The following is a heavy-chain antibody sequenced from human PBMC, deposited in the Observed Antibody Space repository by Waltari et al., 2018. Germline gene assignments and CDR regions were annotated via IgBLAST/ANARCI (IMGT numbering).Heavy chain of an antibody. D-gene: IGHD1-1*01. Sequence: QVQLVQSGAEVKKPGSSVKVSCKASGGTFSSYAISWVRQAPGQGLEWMGGSIPIFGTANYAQKFQGRVTITADEATSTAYMELSSLRSEDTAVYYCARGPLRGTARRPGDWYFDLWGRGTLVTVSS. CDR2: SIPIFGTA. J-gene: IGHJ2*01. V-gene: IGHV1-69*01. CDR1: GGTFSSYA. CDR3: ARGPLRGTARRPGDWYFDL.